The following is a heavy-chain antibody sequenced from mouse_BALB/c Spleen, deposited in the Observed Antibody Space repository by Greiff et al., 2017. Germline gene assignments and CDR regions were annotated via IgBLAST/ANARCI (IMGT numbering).Heavy chain of an antibody. CDR2: ISSGGGNT. D-gene: IGHD2-1*01. J-gene: IGHJ3*01. CDR1: GFSLTSYG. V-gene: IGHV5-9*03. CDR3: ASLSSWGNYLAWFAY. Sequence: EVKLKESGPGLVAPSQSLSITCTVSGFSLTSYGVHWVRQTPEKRLEWVATISSGGGNTYYPDGVKGRFTISRDNAKNNLYLQMSSLRSEDTALYYCASLSSWGNYLAWFAYWGQGTLVTVSA.